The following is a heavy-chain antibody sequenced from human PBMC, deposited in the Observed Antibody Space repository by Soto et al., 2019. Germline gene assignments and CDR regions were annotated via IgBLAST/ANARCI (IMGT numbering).Heavy chain of an antibody. CDR2: ISAYNGNT. D-gene: IGHD4-17*01. V-gene: IGHV1-18*01. Sequence: ASVKVSCKASGYTFTSYGISWVRQAPGQGLEWMGWISAYNGNTNYAQKLQGRVTMTTDTSTSTAYMELRSLRSDDTAVYYCARDSFMTTVTTFGYWGQGTLVTVSS. CDR1: GYTFTSYG. CDR3: ARDSFMTTVTTFGY. J-gene: IGHJ4*02.